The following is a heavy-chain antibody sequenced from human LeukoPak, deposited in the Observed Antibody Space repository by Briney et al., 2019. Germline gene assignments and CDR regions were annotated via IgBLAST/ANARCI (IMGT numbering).Heavy chain of an antibody. D-gene: IGHD6-13*01. CDR2: IRSRTDGGTT. J-gene: IGHJ4*02. CDR3: TTESWYVGY. V-gene: IGHV3-15*01. Sequence: GSLRPSCAASGFTFSDAWMRWFRQAPGKGLEWVGLIRSRTDGGTTDYAAPVKGRFTISRDDSENTLFLQMKSLKTEDTAVYYCTTESWYVGYWGQGTLVTVSS. CDR1: GFTFSDAW.